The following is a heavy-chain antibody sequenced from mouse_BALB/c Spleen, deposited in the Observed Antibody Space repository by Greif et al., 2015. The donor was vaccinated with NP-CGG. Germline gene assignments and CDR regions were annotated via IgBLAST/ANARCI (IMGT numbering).Heavy chain of an antibody. CDR3: ARGLGFAY. CDR2: IRNKANGYTT. J-gene: IGHJ3*01. V-gene: IGHV7-3*02. CDR1: GFTFTDYY. Sequence: EVKLVESGGGLVQPGGSLKLSCATSGFTFTDYYMSWVRQPPGKALEWLGFIRNKANGYTTEYSASVKGRFTISRDNSQSILYLQMNTLRAEDSATYYCARGLGFAYWGQGTLVTVSA.